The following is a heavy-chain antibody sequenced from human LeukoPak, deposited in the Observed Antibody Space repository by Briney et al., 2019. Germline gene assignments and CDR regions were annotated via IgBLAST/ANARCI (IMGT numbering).Heavy chain of an antibody. V-gene: IGHV3-30-3*01. J-gene: IGHJ4*02. CDR2: ISYDGSNK. CDR3: ARSGSYYKLFDY. Sequence: GGSLRLSCAASVFTFSSYAMHWVRQAPGKGLEWGAVISYDGSNKYYADSVKGRFTISRDNSNNTLYLQMNSLRAEDTAVYYCARSGSYYKLFDYWGQGTLVSVSS. CDR1: VFTFSSYA. D-gene: IGHD1-26*01.